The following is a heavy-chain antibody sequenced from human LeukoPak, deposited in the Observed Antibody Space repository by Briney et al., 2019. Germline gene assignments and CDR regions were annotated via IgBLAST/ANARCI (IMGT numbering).Heavy chain of an antibody. D-gene: IGHD6-13*01. CDR2: ISAHNGNT. J-gene: IGHJ4*02. CDR1: GYTFTSYG. CDR3: ARVLEQQLVNDY. V-gene: IGHV1-18*01. Sequence: ASVKVSCKASGYTFTSYGISWVRQAPGQGLEWMGWISAHNGNTNYAQKLQGRVTMTTDTSTSTAYMELRSLRSDDTAVYYCARVLEQQLVNDYWGQGTLVTVSS.